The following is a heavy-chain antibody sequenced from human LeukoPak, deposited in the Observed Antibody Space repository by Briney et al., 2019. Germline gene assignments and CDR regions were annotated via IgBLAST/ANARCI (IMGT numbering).Heavy chain of an antibody. Sequence: GESLKISCKTSGYSFTSYWIGWVRQMPGKGLEWMGVIYPGDSDTRYSPSFEGQVTISADKSITTAYLQWTSLKASDTAMYYCARAGVLDYWGQGTLVTVSS. CDR1: GYSFTSYW. CDR2: IYPGDSDT. J-gene: IGHJ4*02. CDR3: ARAGVLDY. V-gene: IGHV5-51*01.